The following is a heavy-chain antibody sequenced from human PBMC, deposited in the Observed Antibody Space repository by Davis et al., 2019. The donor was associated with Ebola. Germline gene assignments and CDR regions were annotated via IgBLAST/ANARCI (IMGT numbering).Heavy chain of an antibody. CDR1: GVSITTHF. CDR3: ARDTRPCGGDCYDDTFDM. V-gene: IGHV4-59*11. J-gene: IGHJ3*02. Sequence: PSETLSLTCTVSGVSITTHFWSWIRQPPGKGLDWVGHIHHGGSANSNPSLKSRATFSIDTSKSQVSLKLTSVTAADTAVYYCARDTRPCGGDCYDDTFDMWGQGTMVIVSS. CDR2: IHHGGSA. D-gene: IGHD2-21*01.